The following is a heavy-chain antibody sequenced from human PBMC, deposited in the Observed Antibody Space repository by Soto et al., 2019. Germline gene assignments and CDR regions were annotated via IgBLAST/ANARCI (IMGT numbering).Heavy chain of an antibody. J-gene: IGHJ4*02. D-gene: IGHD1-1*01. CDR3: ARGGNGDY. CDR2: ISAHNGNT. CDR1: GYDFTTYG. Sequence: QVHLVQSGAEVKKPGASVKVSCKGSGYDFTTYGITWVRQAPGQGLEWMAWISAHNGNTDYAQKPRGGATGPRDTSTGPAYMELRSRSSDDTARYYCARGGNGDYGGREPWSPSPQ. V-gene: IGHV1-18*01.